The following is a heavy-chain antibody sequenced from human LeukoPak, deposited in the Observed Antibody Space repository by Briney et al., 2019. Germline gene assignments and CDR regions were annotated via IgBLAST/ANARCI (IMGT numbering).Heavy chain of an antibody. V-gene: IGHV4-34*01. CDR2: SNHSGNT. CDR3: ASTQQLVSHYNYYFDY. J-gene: IGHJ4*02. CDR1: CGSFSGYY. Sequence: SETLSLTCALYCGSFSGYYWGWIRQPPGKGLEWIGESNHSGNTNYTPSLKSRVTISVDKSKNQLSLQLSSVTAADTAVYYCASTQQLVSHYNYYFDYWGQGSLVTVSS. D-gene: IGHD6-13*01.